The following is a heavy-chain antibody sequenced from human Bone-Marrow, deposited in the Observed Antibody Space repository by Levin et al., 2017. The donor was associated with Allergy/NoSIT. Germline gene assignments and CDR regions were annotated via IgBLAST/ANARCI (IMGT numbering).Heavy chain of an antibody. CDR2: ISSDSNNK. Sequence: RGESLKISCAASGFTFSSHGMHWVRQAPGKGLQWVAVISSDSNNKYYGDSVKGRFTISRDNSENTLYLEMNSVTTEDTAVYYCAKRRGYGSDYFDSWGLGTLVTVSS. CDR3: AKRRGYGSDYFDS. J-gene: IGHJ4*02. V-gene: IGHV3-30*18. D-gene: IGHD6-19*01. CDR1: GFTFSSHG.